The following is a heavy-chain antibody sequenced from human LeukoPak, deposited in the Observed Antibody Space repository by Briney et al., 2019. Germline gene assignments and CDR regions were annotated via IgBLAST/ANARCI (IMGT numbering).Heavy chain of an antibody. CDR3: AKVLAHSGSLLWDY. V-gene: IGHV3-23*01. D-gene: IGHD1-26*01. CDR1: GFTFSSYA. CDR2: ISGSGGST. J-gene: IGHJ4*02. Sequence: GGSLRLSCAASGFTFSSYATSWVRQAAGKGLEWVSAISGSGGSTYYADSVKGRFTISRDNSKNTLYLQMNSLRAEDTAVYYCAKVLAHSGSLLWDYWGQGTLVTVSS.